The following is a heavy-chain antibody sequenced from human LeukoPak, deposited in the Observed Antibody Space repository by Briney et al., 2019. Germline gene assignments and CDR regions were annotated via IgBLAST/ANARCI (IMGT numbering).Heavy chain of an antibody. Sequence: GASVKVSCKASGDSFSDYYIHWVRQAPGQGPEWMGWINLNTGGTNYAQKFGGRFSMTRDTSINTAFMELSGLRFDDTAVYYCGTVRGILSYFDLWGRGTLVTVSS. J-gene: IGHJ2*01. CDR3: GTVRGILSYFDL. CDR2: INLNTGGT. D-gene: IGHD3-16*01. V-gene: IGHV1-2*02. CDR1: GDSFSDYY.